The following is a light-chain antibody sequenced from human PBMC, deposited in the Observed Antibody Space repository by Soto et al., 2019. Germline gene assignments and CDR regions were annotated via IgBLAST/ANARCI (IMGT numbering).Light chain of an antibody. CDR1: QGTSNY. J-gene: IGKJ5*01. CDR3: QQLKSYPIT. Sequence: DIQLTQSPAFLSASVGDRVTITCRASQGTSNYVAWYQQEPGKAPKLLIYAASTLQSGVPSRFSGSGSGTEFTLTISSLQSEDFATYYCQQLKSYPITFGQGTRLEI. V-gene: IGKV1-9*01. CDR2: AAS.